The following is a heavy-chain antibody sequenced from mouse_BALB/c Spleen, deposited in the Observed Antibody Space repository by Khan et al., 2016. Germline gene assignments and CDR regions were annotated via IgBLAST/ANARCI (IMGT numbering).Heavy chain of an antibody. CDR3: AIGGDYGGFAS. J-gene: IGHJ3*01. CDR2: INTYTGES. D-gene: IGHD2-13*01. CDR1: GYTFTNYG. Sequence: QIQLVQSGPELKKPGETVKIPCKASGYTFTNYGMNWVKQAPGKGLKWMGWINTYTGESTYADDFKGRFAISLQTSASTAYLQINNLKNEDTAAYFCAIGGDYGGFASWGQGTLVTVSA. V-gene: IGHV9-3-1*01.